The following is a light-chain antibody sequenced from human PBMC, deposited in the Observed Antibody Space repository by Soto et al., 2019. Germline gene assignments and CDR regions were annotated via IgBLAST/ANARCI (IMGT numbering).Light chain of an antibody. CDR1: SSNIGSNY. CDR2: RNN. V-gene: IGLV1-47*01. Sequence: QSALTQPPSASGTPGQRVTISCSGSSSNIGSNYVYWYQQLPGTAPKLLIYRNNQRPSGVPDRSSGSKSGTSASPAISGLRSEDEADYYCAAWDDSLSAHYVFGTGTKVTVL. J-gene: IGLJ1*01. CDR3: AAWDDSLSAHYV.